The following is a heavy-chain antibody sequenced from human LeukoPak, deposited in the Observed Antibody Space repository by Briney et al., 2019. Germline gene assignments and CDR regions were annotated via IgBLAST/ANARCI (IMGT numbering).Heavy chain of an antibody. CDR1: GFTFSSYA. CDR2: ISYDGSNK. V-gene: IGHV3-30*04. J-gene: IGHJ6*02. Sequence: PGGSLRLSCAASGFTFSSYAMHWVRQAPGKGLEWVAVISYDGSNKYYADSVKGRFTISRDNSKNTLYLQMNSLRAEDTAVYYCAKDNIAVAGTDYYYYGMDVWGQGTTVTVSS. D-gene: IGHD6-19*01. CDR3: AKDNIAVAGTDYYYYGMDV.